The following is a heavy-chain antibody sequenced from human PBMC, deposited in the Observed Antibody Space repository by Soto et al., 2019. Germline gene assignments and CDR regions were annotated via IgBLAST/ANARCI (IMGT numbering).Heavy chain of an antibody. CDR3: AKCWEREAGNWYLIFDL. Sequence: EVRLLESGGGLVQPGGSLRLSCAASGFTFNNYAMNWVRQAPGKGLEWVSSIGTGGGTYHADTAKGRFTISRDNSKNTLYLQMNSLRPEDTAVYYCAKCWEREAGNWYLIFDLWGQGTMVTVAS. D-gene: IGHD6-13*01. CDR1: GFTFNNYA. V-gene: IGHV3-23*01. J-gene: IGHJ3*01. CDR2: SIGTGGGT.